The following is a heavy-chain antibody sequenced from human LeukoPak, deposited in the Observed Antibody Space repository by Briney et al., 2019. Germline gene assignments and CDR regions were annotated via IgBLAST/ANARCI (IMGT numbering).Heavy chain of an antibody. CDR3: TTDLSYDSSGYYRLHTKYFQH. CDR2: IKSKTDGGTT. CDR1: GFTFSNAL. D-gene: IGHD3-22*01. V-gene: IGHV3-15*01. J-gene: IGHJ1*01. Sequence: GGSLRLSCAASGFTFSNALMSWVRQAPGKGLEWVGRIKSKTDGGTTDYAAPVKGRFTISRDDSKNTLYLQMNSLKTEDTAVYYCTTDLSYDSSGYYRLHTKYFQHWGQGTLVTVSS.